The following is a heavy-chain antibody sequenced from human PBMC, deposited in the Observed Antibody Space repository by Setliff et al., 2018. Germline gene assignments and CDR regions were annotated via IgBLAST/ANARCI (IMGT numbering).Heavy chain of an antibody. CDR1: GGTFSSYA. V-gene: IGHV1-69*10. J-gene: IGHJ6*02. CDR3: ARVTAMVRYYYGMDV. Sequence: ASVKVSCKASGGTFSSYAISWVRQAPGQGLEWMGGIIPLLGIANYAQKFQGRVTITADKSTSTAYMELSSLGSEDTAVYYCARVTAMVRYYYGMDVWGQGTTVTVSS. CDR2: IIPLLGIA. D-gene: IGHD5-18*01.